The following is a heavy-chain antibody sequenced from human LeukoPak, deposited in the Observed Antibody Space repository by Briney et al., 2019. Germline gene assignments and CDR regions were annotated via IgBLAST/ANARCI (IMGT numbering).Heavy chain of an antibody. Sequence: ASVKVSCKASGYTFTGYYIHWVRQAPGQGLEWMGWINPNSGGTNYAQKFRGRVTMTRDTSISTAYMEVSRLRSDDTAVYYCARATFYDTLTGQVAPAAEYFQHWGQGTLVTVSS. D-gene: IGHD3-9*01. CDR3: ARATFYDTLTGQVAPAAEYFQH. V-gene: IGHV1-2*02. CDR1: GYTFTGYY. J-gene: IGHJ1*01. CDR2: INPNSGGT.